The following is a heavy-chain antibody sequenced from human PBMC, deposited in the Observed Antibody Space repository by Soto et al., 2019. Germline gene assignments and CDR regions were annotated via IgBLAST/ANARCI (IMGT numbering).Heavy chain of an antibody. CDR1: GFTFSSYA. Sequence: GWSMRLSGAASGFTFSSYAMSWVRQAPGKGLEWVSAISGSGGSTYYADSVKGRFTISRDNSKNTLYLQMNSLRAEDTAVYYCAKGRDSSCCYYDYWGQGTLVTVSS. CDR3: AKGRDSSCCYYDY. J-gene: IGHJ4*02. CDR2: ISGSGGST. V-gene: IGHV3-23*01. D-gene: IGHD3-22*01.